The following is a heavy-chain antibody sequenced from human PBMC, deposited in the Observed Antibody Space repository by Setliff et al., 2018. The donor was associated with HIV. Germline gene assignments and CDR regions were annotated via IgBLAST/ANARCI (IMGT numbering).Heavy chain of an antibody. CDR2: IAWDDDK. D-gene: IGHD1-20*01. CDR1: GFLLNSGGVC. Sequence: SGPTLVNPTQTLTLTCTFSGFLLNSGGVCVSWIRQPPGKALEWLALIAWDDDKSYSTFLKTRLSISKDTSRSQVVLTLTNLEPGDTATYFCARMDAWYTASRKGFDDWCQGTEDAVSS. J-gene: IGHJ1*01. V-gene: IGHV2-70*01. CDR3: ARMDAWYTASRKGFDD.